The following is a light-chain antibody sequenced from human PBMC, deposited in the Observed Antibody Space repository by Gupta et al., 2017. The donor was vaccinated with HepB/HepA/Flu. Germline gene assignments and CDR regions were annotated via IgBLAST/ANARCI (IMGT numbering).Light chain of an antibody. CDR2: GAS. CDR3: QQESYSPIT. V-gene: IGKV3-20*01. J-gene: IGKJ4*01. CDR1: QSVSGNY. Sequence: EFVLMKSPGTLSFSPGERASLSCRARQSVSGNYLAWYQQRPGQAPRLLIYGASSRGTGIPDRFIGSGSGAEFTLTISRREPEDFAVYCCQQESYSPITFGRGTKVDIK.